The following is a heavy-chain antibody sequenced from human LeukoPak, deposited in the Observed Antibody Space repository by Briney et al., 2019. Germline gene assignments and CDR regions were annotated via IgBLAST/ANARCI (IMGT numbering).Heavy chain of an antibody. CDR1: GYTLTELS. CDR2: SDPEDGET. Sequence: GASVKVSCKVSGYTLTELSMHWVRQAPGKGLEWMGGSDPEDGETIYAQKFQGRVTITADESTSTAYMELSSLRSEDTAVYYCARASCSSTSCHAYYYYYMDVWGKGTTVTVSS. D-gene: IGHD2-2*01. J-gene: IGHJ6*03. V-gene: IGHV1-24*01. CDR3: ARASCSSTSCHAYYYYYMDV.